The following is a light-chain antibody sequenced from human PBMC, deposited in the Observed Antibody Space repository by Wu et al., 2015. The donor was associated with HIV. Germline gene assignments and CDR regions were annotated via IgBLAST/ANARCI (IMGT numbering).Light chain of an antibody. Sequence: DIQMTQSPSSLSASVGDRVTITCRASQGISNFLAWYQQKPEKVPKLLIYAASTLQSGVPSRFSGSGSGTHFILTISSLQPEDVGTYYCQNYNSAPHTFGGGPKVEIK. CDR2: AAS. CDR1: QGISNF. CDR3: QNYNSAPHT. J-gene: IGKJ4*01. V-gene: IGKV1-27*01.